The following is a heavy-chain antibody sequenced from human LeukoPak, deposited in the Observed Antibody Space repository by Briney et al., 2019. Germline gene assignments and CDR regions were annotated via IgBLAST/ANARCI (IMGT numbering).Heavy chain of an antibody. CDR1: GDSISSYY. J-gene: IGHJ6*02. CDR3: ARDSKLGIPSNYYGMDV. D-gene: IGHD7-27*01. CDR2: IYNSGST. Sequence: PSETLSLTCTVSGDSISSYYWTWIRQPPGRGLEWIGYIYNSGSTKYNPSLKSRVTISLDKPKNQFSLKLTSVTAADTAVYYCARDSKLGIPSNYYGMDVWGQGTTVTVSS. V-gene: IGHV4-59*01.